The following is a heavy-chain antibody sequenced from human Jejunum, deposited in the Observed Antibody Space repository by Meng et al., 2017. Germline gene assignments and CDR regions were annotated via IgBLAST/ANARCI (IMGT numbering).Heavy chain of an antibody. CDR3: ARHFSGSGTWFFDS. D-gene: IGHD3-10*01. CDR2: ISYSGST. CDR1: GGSISGSYDY. V-gene: IGHV4-39*01. Sequence: QLQLQESGAGLVKVSETLSLTCTVSGGSISGSYDYWGWIRQPPGKGLDWTGTISYSGSTYYNPSLTSRVTISMDTSKNQFSLKLSSVTAADTAVYYCARHFSGSGTWFFDSWGQGALVTVSS. J-gene: IGHJ4*02.